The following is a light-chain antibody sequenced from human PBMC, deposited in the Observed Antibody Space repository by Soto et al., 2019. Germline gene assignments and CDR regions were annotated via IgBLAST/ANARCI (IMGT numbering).Light chain of an antibody. CDR3: AAWDDSRSGRV. Sequence: QSVLTQPPSASGTPGQRVTISCSGSSSHVGSNYVYWYQQLPGTAPKLLIYINNQRPSGVPDRFSGSKSGTSASLAISWLLSDDEEDYYCAAWDDSRSGRVFGGGTKLTVL. CDR1: SSHVGSNY. J-gene: IGLJ3*02. V-gene: IGLV1-47*02. CDR2: INN.